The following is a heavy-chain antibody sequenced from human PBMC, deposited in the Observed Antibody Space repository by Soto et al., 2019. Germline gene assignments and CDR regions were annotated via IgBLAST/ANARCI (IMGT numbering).Heavy chain of an antibody. Sequence: LKISCKGSGYSFTSYWISWVRQMPGKGLEWMGRIDPSDSYTNYSPSFQGHVTISADKSISTAYLQWSSLKASDTAMYYCASGPITIFGVVITNYYYYYGMDVWGQGTTVTVS. CDR1: GYSFTSYW. CDR3: ASGPITIFGVVITNYYYYYGMDV. V-gene: IGHV5-10-1*01. CDR2: IDPSDSYT. J-gene: IGHJ6*02. D-gene: IGHD3-3*01.